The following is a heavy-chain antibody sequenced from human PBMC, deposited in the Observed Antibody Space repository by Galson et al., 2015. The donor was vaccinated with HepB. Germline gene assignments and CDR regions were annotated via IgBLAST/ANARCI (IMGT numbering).Heavy chain of an antibody. CDR1: GFTFSNAW. CDR2: IKSKTDGGTT. D-gene: IGHD5-18*01. Sequence: SLRLSCAASGFTFSNAWMNWVRQAPGKGLEWVGRIKSKTDGGTTDYAAPVKGRFTISRDDSKNTLYLQMNSLKTEDTAVYYCTTAGIQLIYYYGMDVWGQGTTVTVSS. CDR3: TTAGIQLIYYYGMDV. J-gene: IGHJ6*02. V-gene: IGHV3-15*07.